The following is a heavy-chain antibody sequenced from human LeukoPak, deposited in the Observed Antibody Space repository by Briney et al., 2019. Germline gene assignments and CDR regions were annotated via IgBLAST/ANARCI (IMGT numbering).Heavy chain of an antibody. V-gene: IGHV1-2*02. D-gene: IGHD2-2*01. Sequence: ASVKVFCKASGYTFTGYYMHWVRQAPGQGLEWMGWINPNSGGTNYAQKFQGRVTMTRDTSISTAYMELSRLRSDDTAVYYCARDITDIVVVPAAHETTALDYWGQGTLVTVSS. CDR3: ARDITDIVVVPAAHETTALDY. CDR2: INPNSGGT. J-gene: IGHJ4*02. CDR1: GYTFTGYY.